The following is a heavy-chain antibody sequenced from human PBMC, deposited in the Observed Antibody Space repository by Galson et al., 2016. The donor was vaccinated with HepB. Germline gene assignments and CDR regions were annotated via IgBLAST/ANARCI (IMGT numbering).Heavy chain of an antibody. J-gene: IGHJ4*02. V-gene: IGHV3-30*18. D-gene: IGHD3-10*01. CDR3: AKDPRGINYRSGRGDSLDY. CDR1: GFIFSSYG. Sequence: SLRLSCAASGFIFSSYGMHWVRQAPGKGLEWVAVISYDSTNEYYADSVKGRFTISRDNSKNTLYLQTNSLRAEDTAVYYCAKDPRGINYRSGRGDSLDYWGQGTLVTVSS. CDR2: ISYDSTNE.